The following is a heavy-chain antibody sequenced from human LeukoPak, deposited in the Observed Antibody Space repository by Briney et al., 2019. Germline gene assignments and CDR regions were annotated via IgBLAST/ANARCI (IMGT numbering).Heavy chain of an antibody. D-gene: IGHD3-3*01. CDR2: MNPNSGNT. J-gene: IGHJ5*02. CDR3: ARHKTLYDFWSGYFTQPYNWFDP. V-gene: IGHV1-8*01. CDR1: GYTFTSYD. Sequence: ASVKVSCKASGYTFTSYDINWVRQATGQGLEWMGWMNPNSGNTGYAQKFQGRVTMTRDTSISTAYMELSRLRSDDTAVYYCARHKTLYDFWSGYFTQPYNWFDPWGQGTLVTVSS.